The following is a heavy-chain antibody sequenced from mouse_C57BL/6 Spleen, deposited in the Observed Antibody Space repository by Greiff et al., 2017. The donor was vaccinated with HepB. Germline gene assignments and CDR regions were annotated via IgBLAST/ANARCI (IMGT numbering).Heavy chain of an antibody. V-gene: IGHV1-72*01. CDR2: IDPNSGGT. CDR3: ARGTPTTVVADY. J-gene: IGHJ2*01. CDR1: GYTFTSYW. Sequence: QVHVKQSGAELVKPGASVKLSCKASGYTFTSYWMHWVKQRPGRGLEWIGRIDPNSGGTKYNEKFKSKATLTVDKPSSTAYMQLSSLTSEDSAVYYCARGTPTTVVADYWGQGTTLTVSS. D-gene: IGHD1-1*01.